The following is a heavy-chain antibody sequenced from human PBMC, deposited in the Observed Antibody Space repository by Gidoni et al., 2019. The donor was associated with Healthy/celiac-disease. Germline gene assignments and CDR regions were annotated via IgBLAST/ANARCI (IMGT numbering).Heavy chain of an antibody. J-gene: IGHJ5*02. CDR1: GYTFTSYG. V-gene: IGHV1-18*01. CDR3: ARHGPPGIAAVHWFDP. D-gene: IGHD6-13*01. CDR2: ISAYNGNT. Sequence: QVQLVQSAAEVKKPGASVKVSCKASGYTFTSYGISWVRQAPGQGLEWRGWISAYNGNTTYAQKLQGRVTMTTDPSTSTAYMELRSLRSDDTAVYYCARHGPPGIAAVHWFDPWGQGTLVTVSS.